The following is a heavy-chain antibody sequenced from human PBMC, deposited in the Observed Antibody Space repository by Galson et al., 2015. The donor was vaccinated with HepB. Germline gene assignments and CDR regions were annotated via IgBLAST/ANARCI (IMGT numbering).Heavy chain of an antibody. V-gene: IGHV3-21*01. CDR1: GFTFSSYS. CDR3: ARPHDYGDYKDGMDV. CDR2: ISSSSSYI. D-gene: IGHD4-17*01. J-gene: IGHJ6*02. Sequence: SLRLSCAASGFTFSSYSMNWVRQVPGKGLEWVSSISSSSSYIYYADSVEGRFTISRDNAKNSLYLQMNSLRAEDTAVYYCARPHDYGDYKDGMDVWGQGTTVTVSS.